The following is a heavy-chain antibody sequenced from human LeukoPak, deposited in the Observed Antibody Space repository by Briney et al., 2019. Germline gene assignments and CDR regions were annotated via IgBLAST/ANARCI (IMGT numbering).Heavy chain of an antibody. V-gene: IGHV3-53*01. D-gene: IGHD3-3*01. CDR1: GFTVSSNY. CDR3: ARDRVPGMWSGYYWLPTKKQKNGMDV. CDR2: IYSGGST. Sequence: GGSLRLSCAASGFTVSSNYMSWVRQAPGKGLEWVSVIYSGGSTYYADSVKGRFTISRDNSKNTLYLQMNSLRAEDTAVYYCARDRVPGMWSGYYWLPTKKQKNGMDVWGQGTTVTVSS. J-gene: IGHJ6*02.